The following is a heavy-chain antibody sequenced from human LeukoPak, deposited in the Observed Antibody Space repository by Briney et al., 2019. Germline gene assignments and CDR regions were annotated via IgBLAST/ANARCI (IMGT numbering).Heavy chain of an antibody. J-gene: IGHJ4*02. CDR3: AASLVRADMVTGIDY. V-gene: IGHV4-34*01. CDR2: INRSGST. CDR1: GGSFSGYY. Sequence: PSETLSLTCAVYGGSFSGYYWIWIRQPPGPGLEWIWEINRSGSTTYNPSLKSRVTISLDTSKNQFSLKLSSVTAADTAVYYCAASLVRADMVTGIDYWGQGTLVTVSS. D-gene: IGHD5-18*01.